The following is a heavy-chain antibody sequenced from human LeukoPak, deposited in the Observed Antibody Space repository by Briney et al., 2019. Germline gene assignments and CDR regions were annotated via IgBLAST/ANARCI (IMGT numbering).Heavy chain of an antibody. D-gene: IGHD3-9*01. J-gene: IGHJ3*02. V-gene: IGHV4-30-2*01. Sequence: SETLSLTRAVSSDSISSGSYSWSWIRQPPGKGLEWIGYIYQSGNTYYNPSLKNRVTISVDRSKNQFSLRLNSMTAADTAVYYCARWVLDDILTDPNAFDIWGQGTMVTVSS. CDR3: ARWVLDDILTDPNAFDI. CDR2: IYQSGNT. CDR1: SDSISSGSYS.